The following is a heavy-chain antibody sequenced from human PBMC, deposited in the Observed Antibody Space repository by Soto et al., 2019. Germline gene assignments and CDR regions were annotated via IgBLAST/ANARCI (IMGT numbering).Heavy chain of an antibody. CDR2: MRANSGDT. J-gene: IGHJ5*02. V-gene: IGHV1-8*01. CDR1: GDIFTNFD. Sequence: QVQLVQPGAEVRKPGASVKVSCKASGDIFTNFDFNWVRQATGQGLEWIGWMRANSGDTGHDQKFQGRVRMTRDTSMSTAYMELSSLRAEDTAVYYCARYIYDQGFQAWGQGTLVFVSS. CDR3: ARYIYDQGFQA. D-gene: IGHD3-16*01.